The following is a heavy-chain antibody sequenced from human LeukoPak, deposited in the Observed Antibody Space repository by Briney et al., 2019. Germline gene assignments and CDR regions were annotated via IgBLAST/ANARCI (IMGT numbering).Heavy chain of an antibody. V-gene: IGHV5-51*01. D-gene: IGHD2-15*01. J-gene: IGHJ4*02. CDR1: DYSFATYW. CDR2: IFPGDSDA. Sequence: PGESLKISCKGSDYSFATYWIGWVRQMPGQGLEWMGIIFPGDSDARYSPSFQGQVTISADKSISTAYLQWSSPKASDTAIYYCASEYCSGGNCYFDYWGQGTLVTVSS. CDR3: ASEYCSGGNCYFDY.